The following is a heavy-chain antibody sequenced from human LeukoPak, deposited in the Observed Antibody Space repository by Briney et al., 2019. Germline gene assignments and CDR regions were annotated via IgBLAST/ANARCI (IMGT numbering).Heavy chain of an antibody. CDR3: ARRPLRITMVRGAFDI. CDR2: IYYSGST. V-gene: IGHV4-38-2*02. J-gene: IGHJ3*02. Sequence: SETLSLTCTVSGYSISSGYYWGWIRQPPGKGLEWIGSIYYSGSTYYNPSLKSRVTISVDTSKNQFSLKLSSVTAADTAVYYCARRPLRITMVRGAFDIWGQGTMVTVSS. D-gene: IGHD3-10*01. CDR1: GYSISSGYY.